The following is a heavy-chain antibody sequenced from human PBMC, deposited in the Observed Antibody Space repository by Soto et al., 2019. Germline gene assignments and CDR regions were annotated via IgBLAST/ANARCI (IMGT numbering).Heavy chain of an antibody. CDR2: IFHTGTT. Sequence: LSLTCAVSNFSIRSGYFWGWIRQPPGKGLEWIGSIFHTGTTFYSPSLRTRATIFLETSKNQFSLNLTSVTAADTAIYYCARDGLRYFGSSGYYSGPPLDYWGQGARVTVS. J-gene: IGHJ4*02. CDR1: NFSIRSGYF. V-gene: IGHV4-38-2*02. CDR3: ARDGLRYFGSSGYYSGPPLDY. D-gene: IGHD3-22*01.